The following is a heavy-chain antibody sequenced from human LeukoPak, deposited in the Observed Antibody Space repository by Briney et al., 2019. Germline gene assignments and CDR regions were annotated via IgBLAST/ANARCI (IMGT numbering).Heavy chain of an antibody. V-gene: IGHV1-18*01. CDR1: GYTFTSYG. D-gene: IGHD5-12*01. Sequence: ASVKVSCKASGYTFTSYGISWVRQAPGQGFEWMGWISAYNGNTNYAQKLQGRVTMTTDTSTSAAYMELRSLRSDDTAVYYCARDRPYSGYVGKFDYWGQGTLVTVSS. J-gene: IGHJ4*02. CDR2: ISAYNGNT. CDR3: ARDRPYSGYVGKFDY.